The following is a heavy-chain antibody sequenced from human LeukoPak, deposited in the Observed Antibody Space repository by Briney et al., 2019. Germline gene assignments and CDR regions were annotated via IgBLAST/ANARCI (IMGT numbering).Heavy chain of an antibody. CDR3: ARGGLLWFGESTAGAFDI. V-gene: IGHV1-2*02. CDR1: GYTFTGYY. J-gene: IGHJ3*02. Sequence: ASVKVSCKASGYTFTGYYMHWVRQAPGQGLEWMGWINPNSGGTNYAQKFQGRVTMTRDTSISTACMELSRLRSDDTAVYYCARGGLLWFGESTAGAFDIWGQGTMVTVSS. D-gene: IGHD3-10*01. CDR2: INPNSGGT.